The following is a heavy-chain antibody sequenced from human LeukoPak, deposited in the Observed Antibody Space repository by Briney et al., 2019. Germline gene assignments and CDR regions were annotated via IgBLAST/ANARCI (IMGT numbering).Heavy chain of an antibody. D-gene: IGHD3-9*01. CDR2: IIPIFGTT. J-gene: IGHJ3*02. CDR1: GGTFSSYG. CDR3: ARSAANYDILTGRGAFDI. V-gene: IGHV1-69*06. Sequence: SSVKVSCKVSGGTFSSYGISLVRQAPGQGLEWMGGIIPIFGTTSYAQKFQGRVTITADKSTNTAYMELSSLRSEDTAVYYCARSAANYDILTGRGAFDIWGQGTMVTVSS.